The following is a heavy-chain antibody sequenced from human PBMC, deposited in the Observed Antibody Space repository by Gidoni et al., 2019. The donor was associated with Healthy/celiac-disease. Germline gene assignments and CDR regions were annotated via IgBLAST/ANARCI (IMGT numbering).Heavy chain of an antibody. CDR1: GLTFSSYG. CDR2: IAYDGSNK. V-gene: IGHV3-30*03. J-gene: IGHJ3*02. Sequence: QVQRVESGGGEVQPGRSLRRSCAASGLTFSSYGMHWVRQAPGQGLEWVAVIAYDGSNKYYADSVKGRFTSSRDNSKNTLYLQMNSLGAEDTAVYYCAMGSGDYYDSSGYYSYAFDIWGQGTMVTVSS. CDR3: AMGSGDYYDSSGYYSYAFDI. D-gene: IGHD3-22*01.